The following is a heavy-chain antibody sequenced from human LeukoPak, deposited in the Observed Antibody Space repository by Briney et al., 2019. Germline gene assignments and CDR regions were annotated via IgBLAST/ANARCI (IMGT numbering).Heavy chain of an antibody. D-gene: IGHD6-13*01. CDR2: INHSGGT. V-gene: IGHV4-61*01. CDR3: AAPRGIAAAGLYYFDY. J-gene: IGHJ4*02. Sequence: SETLSLTCTVSGGSVSSDSYYWSWIRQPPGKGLEWIGEINHSGGTNYNPSLKSRVTISVDTSKNQFSLKLSSVTAADTAVYYCAAPRGIAAAGLYYFDYWGQGTLVTVSS. CDR1: GGSVSSDSYY.